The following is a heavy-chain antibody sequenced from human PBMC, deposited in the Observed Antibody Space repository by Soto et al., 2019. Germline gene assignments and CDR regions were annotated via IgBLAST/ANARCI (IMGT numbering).Heavy chain of an antibody. V-gene: IGHV4-39*01. D-gene: IGHD3-9*01. J-gene: IGHJ4*02. CDR2: IYFSGST. CDR1: GGSISSSNYY. CDR3: ARHRGYYHILTGYYTELNFDY. Sequence: SETLSLTCTVSGGSISSSNYYWGWIRQPPGKGLEWIGSIYFSGSTYYNPSLKSRVTISVDTSKNQFSLKLSSVTAADTAVYYCARHRGYYHILTGYYTELNFDYWGQGTLVTVSS.